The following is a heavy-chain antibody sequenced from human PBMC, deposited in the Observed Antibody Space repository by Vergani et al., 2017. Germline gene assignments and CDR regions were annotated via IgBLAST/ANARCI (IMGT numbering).Heavy chain of an antibody. CDR1: GAAFNSYY. J-gene: IGHJ5*02. V-gene: IGHV4-34*01. D-gene: IGHD5-18*01. CDR2: INHSGST. Sequence: QVQLQQWGAGLLKTSETLSLTCAVSGAAFNSYYWTWIRQSPGRGLEWIGEINHSGSTNYNPSLKSRVTISVDTSKNQFSLKLSSVTAADTAVYYCARGRGYSYGGGWFDPWGQGTLVTVSS. CDR3: ARGRGYSYGGGWFDP.